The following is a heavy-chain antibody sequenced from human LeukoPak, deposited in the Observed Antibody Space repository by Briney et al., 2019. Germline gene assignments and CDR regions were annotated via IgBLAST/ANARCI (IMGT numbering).Heavy chain of an antibody. V-gene: IGHV1-69*01. D-gene: IGHD2-21*02. CDR2: IIPIVGTA. CDR1: GGTFSSYA. J-gene: IGHJ6*02. CDR3: ARGHGEDCGGDCPPLQAYGMDV. Sequence: SVKVSCKASGGTFSSYAISWVRQAPGQGLEWMGGIIPIVGTANYAQKFQGRVTITADEATSTAYMELSSLRSEDTAVYYCARGHGEDCGGDCPPLQAYGMDVWGQGTTVTVSS.